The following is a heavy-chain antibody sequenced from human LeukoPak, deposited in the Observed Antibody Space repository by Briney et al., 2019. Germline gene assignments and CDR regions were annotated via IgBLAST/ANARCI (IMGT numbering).Heavy chain of an antibody. CDR1: GGSISSYY. Sequence: SETLSLTCTVSGGSISSYYWSWIRQPPGKGLEWIGYIYYSGSTNYNPSLKSRVTMSVDTSKNQFSLKLSSVTAADTAVYYCARRERGYAYYFDYWGQGTLVTVSS. D-gene: IGHD5-12*01. CDR3: ARRERGYAYYFDY. V-gene: IGHV4-59*08. CDR2: IYYSGST. J-gene: IGHJ4*02.